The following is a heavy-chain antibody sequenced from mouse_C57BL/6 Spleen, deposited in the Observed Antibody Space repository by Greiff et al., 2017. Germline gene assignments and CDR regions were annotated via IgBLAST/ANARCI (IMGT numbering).Heavy chain of an antibody. CDR2: IDPSDSYT. CDR1: GYTFTSYW. Sequence: QVQLQQSGAELVMPGASVKLSCKASGYTFTSYWMHWVKQRPGQGLEWIGEIDPSDSYTNYNQKFKGKSTLTVDKSSSTAYMQLRSLTSEDSAVYYCARSGRGFAYWGQGTLVTVSA. J-gene: IGHJ3*01. V-gene: IGHV1-69*01. CDR3: ARSGRGFAY.